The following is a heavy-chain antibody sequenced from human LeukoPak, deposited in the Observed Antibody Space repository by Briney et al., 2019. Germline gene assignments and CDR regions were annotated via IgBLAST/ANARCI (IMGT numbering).Heavy chain of an antibody. CDR1: GFSFPYG. Sequence: PGGSLRLSCEASGFSFPYGMSWVRQAPGKGLEWVSGITNSGENTYYADSVKGRFTISRDNSKNTLFLEMNSLRVEDTAVYYCAKDSRTGTTGRKFDYWGQGTLVTVSS. CDR3: AKDSRTGTTGRKFDY. V-gene: IGHV3-23*01. J-gene: IGHJ4*02. CDR2: ITNSGENT. D-gene: IGHD1-1*01.